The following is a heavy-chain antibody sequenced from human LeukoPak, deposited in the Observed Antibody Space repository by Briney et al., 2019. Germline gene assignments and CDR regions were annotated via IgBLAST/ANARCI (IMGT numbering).Heavy chain of an antibody. V-gene: IGHV3-7*01. J-gene: IGHJ4*02. CDR3: ARSHTIFDY. D-gene: IGHD3-3*01. Sequence: GGSLRLSCAASGFTFSRYWMSWVRQAPGKGLEWVANIKQDGSEKYYVDSVKGRFTISRDNDKNSLYLQMNSLRAEDTAVYYCARSHTIFDYWGQGTLVTVSS. CDR1: GFTFSRYW. CDR2: IKQDGSEK.